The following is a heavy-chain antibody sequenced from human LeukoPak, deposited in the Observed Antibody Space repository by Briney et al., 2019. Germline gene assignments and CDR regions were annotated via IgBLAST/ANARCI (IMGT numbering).Heavy chain of an antibody. Sequence: SWGSLRLSCAASGFTFSSYAMSWLRQTPQKGLEWVSGISFTGDITYYADSVKGRFTISRDNSKNTLYLQMNSLRAEDTALYYCAKDGLYYDGSEHVYYFDSWGQGTLLTVSS. CDR3: AKDGLYYDGSEHVYYFDS. CDR1: GFTFSSYA. J-gene: IGHJ4*02. V-gene: IGHV3-23*01. CDR2: ISFTGDIT. D-gene: IGHD3-22*01.